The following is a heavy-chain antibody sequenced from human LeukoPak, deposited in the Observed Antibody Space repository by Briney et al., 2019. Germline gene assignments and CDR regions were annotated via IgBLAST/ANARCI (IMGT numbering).Heavy chain of an antibody. D-gene: IGHD3-22*01. CDR3: ARVPKSNYDSSGYPDY. V-gene: IGHV5-10-1*01. J-gene: IGHJ4*02. Sequence: GESLKIFCKGSGYSFTSYWISWVRPMPGKGLEGMGRIDPSDSYTNYSPSFQGHVSISADKSNSTAYLQWSSLKASDTAMYYCARVPKSNYDSSGYPDYWGQGTLVTVSS. CDR2: IDPSDSYT. CDR1: GYSFTSYW.